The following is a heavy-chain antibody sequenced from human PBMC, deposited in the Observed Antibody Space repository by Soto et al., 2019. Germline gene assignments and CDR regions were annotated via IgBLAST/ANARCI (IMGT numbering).Heavy chain of an antibody. CDR3: AKEMRDGYQNAFDI. J-gene: IGHJ3*02. V-gene: IGHV3-23*01. Sequence: EVQLLESGGGLVQPGGSLRLSCAASGFTFSSYAMSWVRQAPGKGLEWVSAISGRGGSTYYTDSVKGRFTISRDNSKNTLYLHMNSLRAEDTAVYYCAKEMRDGYQNAFDIWGQGTMVTVSA. CDR2: ISGRGGST. D-gene: IGHD5-18*01. CDR1: GFTFSSYA.